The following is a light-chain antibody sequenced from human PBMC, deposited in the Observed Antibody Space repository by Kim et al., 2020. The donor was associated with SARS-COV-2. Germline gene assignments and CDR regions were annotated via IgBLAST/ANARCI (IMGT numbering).Light chain of an antibody. Sequence: SSELTQDPAVSVALGQTIRMTCQGDSLRNYYASWYQQRPGQAPVLVIYGKNYRPSGIPDRFSGSSSGNTASLTITGAQAEDEADYYCNCRDISSDHWVFGGGTQLTVL. CDR1: SLRNYY. CDR2: GKN. V-gene: IGLV3-19*01. CDR3: NCRDISSDHWV. J-gene: IGLJ3*02.